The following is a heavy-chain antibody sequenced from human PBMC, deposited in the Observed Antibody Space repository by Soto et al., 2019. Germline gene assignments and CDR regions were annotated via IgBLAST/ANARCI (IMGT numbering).Heavy chain of an antibody. Sequence: GGSLRLSCAASGFTFSSYAMSWVRQAPGKGLEWVSAISGSGGSTYYADSVKGRFTISRDNSKNTLYLQMNSLRAEDTAVYYCAKDLSLTVTTTLFDYWGQGTLVIVSS. V-gene: IGHV3-23*01. CDR3: AKDLSLTVTTTLFDY. CDR2: ISGSGGST. CDR1: GFTFSSYA. D-gene: IGHD4-17*01. J-gene: IGHJ4*02.